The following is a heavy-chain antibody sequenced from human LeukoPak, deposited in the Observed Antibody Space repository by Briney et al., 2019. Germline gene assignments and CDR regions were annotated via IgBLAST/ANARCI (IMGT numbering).Heavy chain of an antibody. CDR3: ARDTRHRYCSGTNCYRGWFDP. CDR1: GGTFSNYA. V-gene: IGHV1-69*13. D-gene: IGHD2-2*01. Sequence: GASVKVSCKASGGTFSNYAISWVRQTPGQGLEWMGGIIPIFGTANYAQKFQGRVTITADESTSTAYMELSSLRSEDTAMYYCARDTRHRYCSGTNCYRGWFDPWGQGTLVTVSS. J-gene: IGHJ5*02. CDR2: IIPIFGTA.